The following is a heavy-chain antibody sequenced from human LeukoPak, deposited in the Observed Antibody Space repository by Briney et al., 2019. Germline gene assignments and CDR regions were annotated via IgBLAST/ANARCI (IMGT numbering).Heavy chain of an antibody. V-gene: IGHV1-8*03. J-gene: IGHJ5*02. CDR1: GYTFTSYD. CDR3: ARVYYDYVWGSYGFDP. CDR2: MNPNSGNT. D-gene: IGHD3-16*01. Sequence: ASMKVSCKASGYTFTSYDINWVRQATGQGLEWMGWMNPNSGNTGYAQKFQGRVTITRNTSISTAYMELSSLRSEDTAVYYCARVYYDYVWGSYGFDPWGQGTLVTVSS.